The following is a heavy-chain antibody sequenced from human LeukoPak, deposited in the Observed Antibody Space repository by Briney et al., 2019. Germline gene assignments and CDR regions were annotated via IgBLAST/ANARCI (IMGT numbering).Heavy chain of an antibody. CDR3: ARDVSSTSSWWFDP. CDR1: GYTFTSYG. J-gene: IGHJ5*02. Sequence: ASVKVSCKASGYTFTSYGISWVRQAPGQGLEWMGWISAYNGNTNYAQKFQGRVTMTRDMSTRTDYMELSSLRYEDTAVYYCARDVSSTSSWWFDPWGQGTLVIVSS. D-gene: IGHD2-2*01. CDR2: ISAYNGNT. V-gene: IGHV1-18*01.